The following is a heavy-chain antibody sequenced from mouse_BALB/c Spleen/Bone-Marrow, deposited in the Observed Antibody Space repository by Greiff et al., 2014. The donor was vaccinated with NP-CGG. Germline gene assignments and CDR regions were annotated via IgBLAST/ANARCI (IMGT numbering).Heavy chain of an antibody. Sequence: VQLQQSGAELVRPGSSVKISCKASGYAFSSYWMNWVKQRPGQGLEWIGLIYPGDGDTNYNGNFKDKATLTTDKSSTTAYMQLSSLTSEDSAVYFCARGGRLTGYYFDYWGQGTTLTVSS. V-gene: IGHV1-80*01. CDR2: IYPGDGDT. CDR1: GYAFSSYW. CDR3: ARGGRLTGYYFDY. D-gene: IGHD4-1*01. J-gene: IGHJ2*01.